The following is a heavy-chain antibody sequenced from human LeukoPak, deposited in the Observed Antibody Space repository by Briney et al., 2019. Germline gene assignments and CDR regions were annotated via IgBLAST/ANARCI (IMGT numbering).Heavy chain of an antibody. CDR2: LGWDGGSI. CDR3: ARDDASDL. V-gene: IGHV3-9*01. J-gene: IGHJ3*01. Sequence: SGGSLRLSCEASGFTFHDHAMHWVRQAPGKGLEWVSGLGWDGGSIGYADSVKGRFTISRDNAKKSLYLQMNSLGVEDTALYYCARDDASDLWGQGTMVTVSS. CDR1: GFTFHDHA.